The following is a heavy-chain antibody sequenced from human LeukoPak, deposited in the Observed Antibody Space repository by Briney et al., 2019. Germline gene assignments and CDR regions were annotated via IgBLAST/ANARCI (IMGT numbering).Heavy chain of an antibody. V-gene: IGHV4-34*01. CDR1: GGSFSGYY. Sequence: SETLSLTCAVYGGSFSGYYWNWIRQSPGKGLEWIGEIHHSGSTNYNPSLKSRVTISVDTSNNQFSLNLSSVTAADTAVFYCARARRMGIFGVANYFDYWGQGTLVTVSS. D-gene: IGHD3-3*01. CDR3: ARARRMGIFGVANYFDY. CDR2: IHHSGST. J-gene: IGHJ4*02.